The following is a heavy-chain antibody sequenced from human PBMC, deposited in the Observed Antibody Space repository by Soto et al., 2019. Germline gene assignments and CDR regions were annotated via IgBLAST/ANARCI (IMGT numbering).Heavy chain of an antibody. CDR1: GFTVSSNY. D-gene: IGHD5-18*01. Sequence: EVQLVEAGGGLVQPGGSLRLSCAASGFTVSSNYMSWVRQAPGKGLEWVSVIYSGGSTYYADSVKGRFTISRDNSKNTLYLQMNSLRAEDTAVYYCATDSYGPSWGRGPVDYWGQGTLVTVSS. CDR3: ATDSYGPSWGRGPVDY. J-gene: IGHJ4*02. V-gene: IGHV3-66*01. CDR2: IYSGGST.